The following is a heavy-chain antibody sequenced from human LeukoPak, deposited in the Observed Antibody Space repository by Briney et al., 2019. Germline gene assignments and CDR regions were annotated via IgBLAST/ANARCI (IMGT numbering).Heavy chain of an antibody. V-gene: IGHV3-53*01. J-gene: IGHJ6*02. CDR3: ARGRSGSYPLYYYYYYGMDV. CDR2: IYSGDST. D-gene: IGHD3-10*01. Sequence: GGSLRLSCAASGFTVSSNYMSWVRQAPGKGLEWVSVIYSGDSTYYADSVKGRFTISRDNSKNTLYLQMNSLRAEDTAVYYCARGRSGSYPLYYYYYYGMDVWGQGTTVTVSS. CDR1: GFTVSSNY.